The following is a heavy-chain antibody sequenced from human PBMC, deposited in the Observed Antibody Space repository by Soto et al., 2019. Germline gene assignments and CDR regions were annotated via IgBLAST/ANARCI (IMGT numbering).Heavy chain of an antibody. CDR3: SSSSGRSWYFDL. CDR2: INPSGGST. J-gene: IGHJ2*01. V-gene: IGHV1-46*01. D-gene: IGHD6-6*01. CDR1: GYTFTSYY. Sequence: GGPVKVSCKASGYTFTSYYMHWVRQAPGQGLEWMGIINPSGGSTSYAQKFQGRVTMTRDTSTSTVYMELSSLRSEDTAVYYCSSSSGRSWYFDLWGRGTLVTVSS.